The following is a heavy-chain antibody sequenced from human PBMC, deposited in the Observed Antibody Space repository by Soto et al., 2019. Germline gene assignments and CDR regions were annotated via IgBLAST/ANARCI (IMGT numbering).Heavy chain of an antibody. J-gene: IGHJ3*02. V-gene: IGHV3-74*01. Sequence: PGGSLRLSCAASGVTFSSYWMHWVRQATGQGLVWVSRINDDGSSTSYADSVKGRFTISGDNAKNTLYLQMNSLRGEDTAVYYCARQAKATGTVFGAFDMWGQGIMVTVSS. CDR2: INDDGSST. CDR1: GVTFSSYW. D-gene: IGHD1-1*01. CDR3: ARQAKATGTVFGAFDM.